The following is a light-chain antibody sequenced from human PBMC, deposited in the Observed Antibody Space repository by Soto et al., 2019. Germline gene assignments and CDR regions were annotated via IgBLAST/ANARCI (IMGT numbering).Light chain of an antibody. CDR2: DAS. Sequence: EIVLTQSPATLSLSPGERATLSCRASQSVSNFLAWYQQKPGQAPRLLISDASNRATGIPGRFSGSGSGTDFSLTISSLEPEDFAVYYCHQRRNLPWTFGQGTKVEIK. CDR1: QSVSNF. J-gene: IGKJ1*01. V-gene: IGKV3-11*01. CDR3: HQRRNLPWT.